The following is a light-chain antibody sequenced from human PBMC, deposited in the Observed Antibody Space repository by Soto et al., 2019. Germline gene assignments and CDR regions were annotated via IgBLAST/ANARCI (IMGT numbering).Light chain of an antibody. Sequence: QSVLTQPASVSGSPGQSITISCTGTSSDVGSYNLVSWYQQHPGKAPKLMISEVSKRPSGISDRFSGSKSGSTASLTISGLQAEDEADYYCCSYAGTRTHTVFVGGTQLTVL. J-gene: IGLJ7*01. CDR3: CSYAGTRTHTV. CDR2: EVS. CDR1: SSDVGSYNL. V-gene: IGLV2-23*02.